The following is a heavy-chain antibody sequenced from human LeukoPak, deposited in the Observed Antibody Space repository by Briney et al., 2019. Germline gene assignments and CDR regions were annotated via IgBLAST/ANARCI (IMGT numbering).Heavy chain of an antibody. CDR2: IWYDGSNK. V-gene: IGHV3-33*06. Sequence: PGGSLRLSCAVSAFTFSSYGMHWVRQAPGKGLEWVAVIWYDGSNKYYAASVKGRFTISRDNSKNTLYLQMNSLRTEDTAVYYCAKDLGVHWQVPYYSDFWGQGTLVTVSS. CDR1: AFTFSSYG. D-gene: IGHD6-19*01. CDR3: AKDLGVHWQVPYYSDF. J-gene: IGHJ4*02.